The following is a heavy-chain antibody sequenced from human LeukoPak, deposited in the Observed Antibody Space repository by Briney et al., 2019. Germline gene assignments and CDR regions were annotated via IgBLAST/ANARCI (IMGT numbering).Heavy chain of an antibody. V-gene: IGHV3-53*01. D-gene: IGHD6-19*01. J-gene: IGHJ4*02. CDR1: GFTVSSNY. CDR3: ARAAEWLVLDY. CDR2: IYSGGST. Sequence: GSLRLSCAASGFTVSSNYISWVRQAPGKGLEWVSVIYSGGSTYYADSVKGRFTISRDNSKNTLYLQMNSLRAEDTAVYYCARAAEWLVLDYWGQGTLVTVSS.